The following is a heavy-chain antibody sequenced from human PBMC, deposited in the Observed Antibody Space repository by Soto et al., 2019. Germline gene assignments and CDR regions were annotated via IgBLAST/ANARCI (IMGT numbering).Heavy chain of an antibody. CDR2: ISYDGSNK. V-gene: IGHV3-30-3*01. J-gene: IGHJ6*02. D-gene: IGHD3-10*01. CDR3: ARAGTFGESSDTLYYYYGMDV. CDR1: GFTFSSYA. Sequence: GGSLRLSCAASGFTFSSYAMHWVRQAPGKGLEWVAVISYDGSNKYYADSVKGRFTISRDNSKNTLYLQMNSLRAEDTAVYYCARAGTFGESSDTLYYYYGMDVWGQGTTVTVSS.